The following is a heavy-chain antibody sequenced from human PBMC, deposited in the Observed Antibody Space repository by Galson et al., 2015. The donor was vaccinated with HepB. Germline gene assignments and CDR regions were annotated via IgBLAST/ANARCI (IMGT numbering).Heavy chain of an antibody. D-gene: IGHD6-13*01. J-gene: IGHJ4*02. V-gene: IGHV3-43D*03. Sequence: SLRLSCAASGFTFDDYAMHWVRQAPGKGLEWVSLISWDGGSTYYADSVKGRFTISRDNSKNSLYLQMNSLRAEDTALYYCAKVGHSGFYFDYWGQGTLVTVSS. CDR1: GFTFDDYA. CDR3: AKVGHSGFYFDY. CDR2: ISWDGGST.